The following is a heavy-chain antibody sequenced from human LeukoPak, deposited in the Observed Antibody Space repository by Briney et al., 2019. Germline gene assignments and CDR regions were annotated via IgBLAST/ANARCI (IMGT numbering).Heavy chain of an antibody. CDR3: TFNLGSGSYAFDI. J-gene: IGHJ3*02. D-gene: IGHD3-10*01. Sequence: SETLSLTCTVSGGSISSSSYYWGWIRQPPGKGLEWIGSIHYSGSTYYNPSLKSRVTISEDTSKNQFSLKLSSVTAADTAVYYCTFNLGSGSYAFDIWGQGTMVTVSS. V-gene: IGHV4-39*07. CDR1: GGSISSSSYY. CDR2: IHYSGST.